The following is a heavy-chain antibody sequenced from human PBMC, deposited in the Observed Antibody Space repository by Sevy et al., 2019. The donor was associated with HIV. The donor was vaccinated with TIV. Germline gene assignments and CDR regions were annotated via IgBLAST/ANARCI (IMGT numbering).Heavy chain of an antibody. CDR3: ARGTPAFCTGGVCFNWFDP. CDR2: ISSDGNNK. CDR1: RFTFNTYA. J-gene: IGHJ5*02. V-gene: IGHV3-30*04. D-gene: IGHD2-8*02. Sequence: GGSLRLSCAASRFTFNTYAIHWVRQAPGKGLEWVAVISSDGNNKYYADSVKGRFTISRDNSKHTLYLQMNSLRVEDTAVYYCARGTPAFCTGGVCFNWFDPWGQGTLVTVSS.